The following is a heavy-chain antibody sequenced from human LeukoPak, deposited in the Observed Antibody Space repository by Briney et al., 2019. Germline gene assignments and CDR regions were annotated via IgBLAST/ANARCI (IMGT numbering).Heavy chain of an antibody. CDR3: ARRYISGYYNWFDP. CDR1: GGSISRSTYY. Sequence: PSETLSLTCTVSGGSISRSTYYWAWLRQPPGRGLEWIGSIYYGGSTYYNPSLKSRVTISVDTSKNQFSLKLSSVTAADTALYYCARRYISGYYNWFDPWGQGTLVTVSS. J-gene: IGHJ5*02. CDR2: IYYGGST. V-gene: IGHV4-39*01. D-gene: IGHD5-12*01.